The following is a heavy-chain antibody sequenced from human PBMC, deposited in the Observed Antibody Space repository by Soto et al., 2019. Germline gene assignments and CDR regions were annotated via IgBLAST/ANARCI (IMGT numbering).Heavy chain of an antibody. V-gene: IGHV3-9*01. D-gene: IGHD3-10*01. J-gene: IGHJ6*03. Sequence: GGSLRLSCAASGFTFDDYAMHWVRQAPGKGLEWVSGISWNSGSIGYADSVKGRFTISRDNAKNSLYLQMNSLRAEDTALYYCAKDGGSGPLDYMDVWGKGTTVTVSS. CDR2: ISWNSGSI. CDR3: AKDGGSGPLDYMDV. CDR1: GFTFDDYA.